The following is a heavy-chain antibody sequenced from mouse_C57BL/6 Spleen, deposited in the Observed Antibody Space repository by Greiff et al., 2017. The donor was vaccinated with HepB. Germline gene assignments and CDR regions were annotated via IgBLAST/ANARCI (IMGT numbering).Heavy chain of an antibody. CDR3: ARGSHGGFAY. CDR1: GYSITSGYY. D-gene: IGHD6-2*01. J-gene: IGHJ3*01. CDR2: ISYDGSN. V-gene: IGHV3-6*01. Sequence: VQLQQSGPGLVKPSQSLSLTCSVTGYSITSGYYWNWIRQFPGNKLEWMGYISYDGSNNYNPSLKNRISITRDTSKNQFFLKLNSVTTEDTATYYCARGSHGGFAYWGQGTLVTVSA.